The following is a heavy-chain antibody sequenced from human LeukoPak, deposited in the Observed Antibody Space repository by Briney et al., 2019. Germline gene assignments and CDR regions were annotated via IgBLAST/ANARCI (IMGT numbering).Heavy chain of an antibody. CDR1: GYTFTAYY. CDR2: INPNSGGT. CDR3: ARVGTISSGWYFFDF. Sequence: GASVKVSCKASGYTFTAYYIHWVRQAPGQGLEWMGWINPNSGGTNYAQKFQGRVTMTRDTSISTAYMELSRLRFDDTAVYYCARVGTISSGWYFFDFWGQGTLVTVSS. V-gene: IGHV1-2*02. D-gene: IGHD6-19*01. J-gene: IGHJ4*02.